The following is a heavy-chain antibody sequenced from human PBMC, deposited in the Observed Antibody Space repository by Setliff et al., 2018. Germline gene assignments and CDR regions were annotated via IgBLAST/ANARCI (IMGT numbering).Heavy chain of an antibody. D-gene: IGHD3-3*01. J-gene: IGHJ4*02. V-gene: IGHV4-59*01. CDR3: ARRETYYNFWSGYYAY. CDR2: ISSGST. Sequence: SETLSLTCTVSGGSISVYYWTWFRQPPGKGLEWIGYISSGSTNYNPSLKSRVTISVDPSKNQFSLRVTSVTAADTAVYYCARRETYYNFWSGYYAYWGQGTLVTVSS. CDR1: GGSISVYY.